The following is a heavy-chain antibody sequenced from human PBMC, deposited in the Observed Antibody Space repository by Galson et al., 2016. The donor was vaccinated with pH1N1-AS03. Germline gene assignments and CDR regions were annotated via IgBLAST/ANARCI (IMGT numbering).Heavy chain of an antibody. CDR2: IKGKTDGGTV. CDR3: TTKPVSAMDV. Sequence: SLRLSCAASGFSFTNAWMSWVRQAPGKGLEWVGRIKGKTDGGTVDYAAPVKGRFTIARDDSETTLDLQMNSLKTEDTGVYYCTTKPVSAMDVWGQGTTVTVSS. CDR1: GFSFTNAW. D-gene: IGHD1-14*01. J-gene: IGHJ6*02. V-gene: IGHV3-15*01.